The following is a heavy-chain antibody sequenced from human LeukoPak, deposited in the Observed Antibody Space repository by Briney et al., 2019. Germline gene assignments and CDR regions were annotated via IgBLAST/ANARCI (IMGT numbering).Heavy chain of an antibody. Sequence: PGRSLRLSCAASGFTFSTYFMHWVRQAPGKGLEWVADIASDGSHTFYVESVKGRFPISRDNSKNTLYLQMNSLRAEDTAVYFCARERQDTILHSGAFDIWGQGTMVTVSS. CDR1: GFTFSTYF. CDR3: ARERQDTILHSGAFDI. D-gene: IGHD2-21*01. V-gene: IGHV3-30-3*01. CDR2: IASDGSHT. J-gene: IGHJ3*02.